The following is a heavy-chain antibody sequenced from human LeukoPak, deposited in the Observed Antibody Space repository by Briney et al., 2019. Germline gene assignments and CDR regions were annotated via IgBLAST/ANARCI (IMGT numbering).Heavy chain of an antibody. D-gene: IGHD6-25*01. CDR1: GFTFSNYW. J-gene: IGHJ4*02. Sequence: PGGSLRLSCAASGFTFSNYWMHWVRQAPGKGLVWVSRVNRDGSSTYYADSVKGQFTISRDNVKNTLYLQMNSLRAEDTAVYFCARDDCSSADYWGQGTLVTVSS. V-gene: IGHV3-74*01. CDR3: ARDDCSSADY. CDR2: VNRDGSST.